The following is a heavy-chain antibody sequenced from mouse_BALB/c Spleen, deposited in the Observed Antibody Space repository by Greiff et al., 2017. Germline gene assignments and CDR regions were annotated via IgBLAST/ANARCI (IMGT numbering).Heavy chain of an antibody. CDR3: ARDEDKMDY. V-gene: IGHV5-9-4*01. CDR2: ISSGGSYT. J-gene: IGHJ4*01. CDR1: GFTFSSYA. Sequence: VQLKESGGGLVKPGGSLKLSCAASGFTFSSYAMSWVRQSPEKRLEWVAEISSGGSYTYYPDTVTGRFTISRDNAKNTLYLEMSSLRSEDTAMYYCARDEDKMDYWGQGTSVTVSS.